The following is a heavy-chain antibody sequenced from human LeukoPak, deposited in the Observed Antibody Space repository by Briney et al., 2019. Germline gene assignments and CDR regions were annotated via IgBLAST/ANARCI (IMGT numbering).Heavy chain of an antibody. J-gene: IGHJ4*02. D-gene: IGHD6-19*01. V-gene: IGHV4-59*01. CDR3: ARGRARYSSGWYGDFDY. CDR1: GGSISSYY. Sequence: PSETLSLTCTVSGGSISSYYWSWLRQPPGKGLKGIGYIYYSGSTNYNPSLKSRVTISVDTSKNQFSLKLSSVTAADTAVYYCARGRARYSSGWYGDFDYWGQGTLVTVSS. CDR2: IYYSGST.